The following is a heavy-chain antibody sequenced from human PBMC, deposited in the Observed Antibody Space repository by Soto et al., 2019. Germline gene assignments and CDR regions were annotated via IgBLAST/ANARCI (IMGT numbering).Heavy chain of an antibody. D-gene: IGHD4-17*01. Sequence: PSETLSLTCTVSGGSVSSGSYYWSWIRQPPGKGLEWIGYIYYSGSTNYNPSLKSRVTISVDTSKNQFSLKLSSVTAADTAVYYCARSQEPGDYVYFQHWGQGTLVTVSS. V-gene: IGHV4-61*01. J-gene: IGHJ1*01. CDR1: GGSVSSGSYY. CDR2: IYYSGST. CDR3: ARSQEPGDYVYFQH.